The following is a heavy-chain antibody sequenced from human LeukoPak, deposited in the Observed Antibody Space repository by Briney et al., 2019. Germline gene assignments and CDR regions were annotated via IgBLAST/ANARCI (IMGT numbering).Heavy chain of an antibody. J-gene: IGHJ4*02. D-gene: IGHD6-13*01. CDR3: ARGGRPIAAAVPYIDY. CDR1: GFTFSSYS. CDR2: ISSSSSYI. Sequence: GGSLRLSCAASGFTFSSYSMNWVRQAPGKGLEWVSSISSSSSYIYYADSVKGRFTISRDNAKNSLYLQMNSLRAEDTAVYYCARGGRPIAAAVPYIDYWGQGTLVTVSS. V-gene: IGHV3-21*01.